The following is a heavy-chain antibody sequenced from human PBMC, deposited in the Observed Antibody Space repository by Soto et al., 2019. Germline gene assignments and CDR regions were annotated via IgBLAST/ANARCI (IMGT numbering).Heavy chain of an antibody. CDR1: GNSFTSYW. V-gene: IGHV5-51*01. D-gene: IGHD2-21*01. J-gene: IGHJ6*02. CDR2: IYPGDSDS. Sequence: PSASLKISCKGSGNSFTSYWIGRVPQIPGKSLEWMGSIYPGDSDSRYSPSFQGQVTISADKSISTAYLRWSSLKASDTDMYYCARHAPEILVVSAVHHYYGMDVWGQRTTVTVSS. CDR3: ARHAPEILVVSAVHHYYGMDV.